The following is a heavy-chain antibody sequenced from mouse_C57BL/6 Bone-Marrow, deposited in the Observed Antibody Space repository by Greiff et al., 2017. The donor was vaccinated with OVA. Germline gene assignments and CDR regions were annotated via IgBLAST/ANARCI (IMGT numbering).Heavy chain of an antibody. CDR2: ISSGGSYT. CDR3: ARHQAWFAY. V-gene: IGHV5-6*01. CDR1: GFTFSSYG. J-gene: IGHJ3*01. Sequence: EVMLVESGGDLVKPGGSLKLSCAASGFTFSSYGMSWVRPTPDKRLEWVATISSGGSYTYYPDSVKGRFTISRDNAKNTLYLQMSSLKSEDTAMYYCARHQAWFAYWGQGTLVTVSA.